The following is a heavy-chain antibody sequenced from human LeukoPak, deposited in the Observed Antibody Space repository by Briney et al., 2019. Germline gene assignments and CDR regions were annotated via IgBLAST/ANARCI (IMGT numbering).Heavy chain of an antibody. CDR2: ISAYNGNT. CDR1: GYTFISHG. D-gene: IGHD6-19*01. V-gene: IGHV1-18*01. J-gene: IGHJ4*02. Sequence: GASVKVSCKASGYTFISHGISWVRLAPGQGPEWMGWISAYNGNTNYAQKLQGRVTMTTDTSTSTAYMELRSLRSDDTAVYYCARGPGLLIAVAGTGNPFDYWGQGTLVTVSS. CDR3: ARGPGLLIAVAGTGNPFDY.